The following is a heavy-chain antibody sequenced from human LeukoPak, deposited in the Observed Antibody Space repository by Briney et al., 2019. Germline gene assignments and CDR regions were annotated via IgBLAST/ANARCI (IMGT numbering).Heavy chain of an antibody. CDR1: GYTFTSYY. J-gene: IGHJ5*02. D-gene: IGHD5-18*01. CDR2: INPSGGST. Sequence: ASVKVSCKASGYTFTSYYMHWVRQAPGQGLEWMGIINPSGGSTSYAQKFQGRVTMTRDTSTSTVYMELSSLRSEDTAVYYCAREPRGYNLLYWFDPWGQGTLVTVSS. V-gene: IGHV1-46*01. CDR3: AREPRGYNLLYWFDP.